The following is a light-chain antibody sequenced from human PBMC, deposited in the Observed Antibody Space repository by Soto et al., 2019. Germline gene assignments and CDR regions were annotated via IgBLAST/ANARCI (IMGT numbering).Light chain of an antibody. V-gene: IGKV3-20*01. CDR2: GAS. CDR3: QQYGSSPQRT. J-gene: IGKJ1*01. Sequence: EIVLTQSPGTLSLSPGERATLSCRASQSVSSSYLAWYQQKTGQAPRLLIYGASSRATGIPDRFSGSGSGTDFTLTISRLEPEDFAVYYCQQYGSSPQRTFGQGTKVEIK. CDR1: QSVSSSY.